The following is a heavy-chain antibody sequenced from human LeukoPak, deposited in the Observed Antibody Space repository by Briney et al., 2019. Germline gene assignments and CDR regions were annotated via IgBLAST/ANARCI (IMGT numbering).Heavy chain of an antibody. D-gene: IGHD3-3*01. Sequence: PSETLSLTCAVYGGSFSGYYWSWIRQPPGKGLEWIGEINHSGSTNYNPSLKSRVTISVDTSKNQFSLKLSSVTAADTAVYYCARDGVVPARYYFDYWGQGTLVTVSS. CDR3: ARDGVVPARYYFDY. CDR2: INHSGST. J-gene: IGHJ4*02. V-gene: IGHV4-34*01. CDR1: GGSFSGYY.